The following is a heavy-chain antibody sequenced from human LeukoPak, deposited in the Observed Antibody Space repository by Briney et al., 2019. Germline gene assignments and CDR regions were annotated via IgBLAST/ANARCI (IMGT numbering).Heavy chain of an antibody. D-gene: IGHD6-19*01. J-gene: IGHJ4*02. CDR1: GFTFSSYA. CDR2: ISGSGGST. V-gene: IGHV3-23*01. CDR3: ANSQTVAGSRYYFDY. Sequence: PGGSLRLSCAASGFTFSSYAMSRVRQAPGKGREWGSAISGSGGSTYYADSVKGRFTISRDNSKNTLYLQMNSLRAEDTAVYYCANSQTVAGSRYYFDYWGQGTLVTVSS.